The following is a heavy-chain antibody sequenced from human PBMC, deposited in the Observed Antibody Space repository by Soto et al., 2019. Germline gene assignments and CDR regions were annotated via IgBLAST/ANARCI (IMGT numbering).Heavy chain of an antibody. CDR1: GFTFSSYG. CDR2: IWYDGSNK. J-gene: IGHJ4*02. CDR3: ARDTGYSSGWFDY. D-gene: IGHD6-19*01. V-gene: IGHV3-33*01. Sequence: QVQLVESGGGVVQPGRSLRLSCAASGFTFSSYGMHWVRQAPGKGLEWVAVIWYDGSNKYYADSVKGRFTISRDNSKNTLYLQMNSLRAEDTAVYYCARDTGYSSGWFDYWGQGTLVTVSS.